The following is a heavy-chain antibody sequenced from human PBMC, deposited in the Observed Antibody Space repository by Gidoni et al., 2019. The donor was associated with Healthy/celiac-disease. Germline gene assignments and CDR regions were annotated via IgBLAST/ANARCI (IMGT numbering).Heavy chain of an antibody. CDR2: INHSGST. CDR3: ARALGYCSSTSCYRWRNWFDP. J-gene: IGHJ5*02. Sequence: GEINHSGSTNYNPSLKSRVTISVDTSKNQFSLKLSSVTAADTAVYYCARALGYCSSTSCYRWRNWFDPWGQGTLVTVSS. D-gene: IGHD2-2*01. V-gene: IGHV4-34*01.